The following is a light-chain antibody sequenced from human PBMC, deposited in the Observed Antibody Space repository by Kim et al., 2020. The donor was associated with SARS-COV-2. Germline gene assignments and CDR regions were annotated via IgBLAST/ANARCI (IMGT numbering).Light chain of an antibody. CDR3: QAWDTSTGV. J-gene: IGLJ3*02. V-gene: IGLV3-1*01. CDR2: QDT. CDR1: KLGEKY. Sequence: SYELTQPPSVSVSPGQTASITCSGDKLGEKYACWYQQKPGQSPVLVIYQDTKRPSGIPERFSGSNSGNTATLTISETQAMDEGDYYCQAWDTSTGVFGGG.